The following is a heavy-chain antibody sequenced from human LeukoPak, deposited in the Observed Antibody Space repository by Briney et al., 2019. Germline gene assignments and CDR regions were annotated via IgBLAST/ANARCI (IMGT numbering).Heavy chain of an antibody. V-gene: IGHV4-39*07. J-gene: IGHJ4*02. CDR2: INHSGST. CDR3: ARGQGYFDY. CDR1: GGSISSSSYY. Sequence: PSETLSLTCTVSGGSISSSSYYWGWIRQPPGKGLEWIGEINHSGSTNYNPSLKSRVTISVDTSKNQFSLKLSSVTAADTAVYYCARGQGYFDYWGQGTLVTVSS.